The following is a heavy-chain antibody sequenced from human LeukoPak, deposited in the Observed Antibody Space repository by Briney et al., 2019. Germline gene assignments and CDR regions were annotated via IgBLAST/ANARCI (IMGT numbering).Heavy chain of an antibody. V-gene: IGHV1-2*02. CDR1: GYTFIGHF. Sequence: ASVKVSCKASGYTFIGHFMHWVRQAPGQGLEWMGWINPSNGDTHYAQKFQGRVSMTSDTSISTAYMDLSSLTSDDTAVYYCARELRLVHWGQGTLVTVSS. CDR2: INPSNGDT. J-gene: IGHJ4*02. D-gene: IGHD6-13*01. CDR3: ARELRLVH.